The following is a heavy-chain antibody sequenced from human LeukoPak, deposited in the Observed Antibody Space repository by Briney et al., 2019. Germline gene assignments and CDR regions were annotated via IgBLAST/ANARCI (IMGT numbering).Heavy chain of an antibody. J-gene: IGHJ4*02. Sequence: PGGSLTLSCVVSGSNFDNFAMHWVRQPLGKGLEWVAVISYDGSNKYYTDSVKGRFTISRDNSKNTLYLQMNSLRAEDTAVYYCARDGDPTGYFDYWGQGTLVTVSS. D-gene: IGHD4-17*01. CDR1: GSNFDNFA. CDR2: ISYDGSNK. V-gene: IGHV3-30-3*01. CDR3: ARDGDPTGYFDY.